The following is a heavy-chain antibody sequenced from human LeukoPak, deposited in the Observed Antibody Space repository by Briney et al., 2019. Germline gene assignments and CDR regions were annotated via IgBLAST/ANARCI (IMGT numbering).Heavy chain of an antibody. D-gene: IGHD3-22*01. CDR1: GDSISSSSYY. V-gene: IGHV4-39*01. CDR3: ARRRYYDSTGYLD. CDR2: IYYRGST. J-gene: IGHJ1*01. Sequence: PSETLSLTCTISGDSISSSSYYWGWIRQPPGKGLEWIGDIYYRGSTYYSPSLKSRVSISIDTSNNQFPLTLNSVTAADTALYFCARRRYYDSTGYLDWGQGTLVTVSS.